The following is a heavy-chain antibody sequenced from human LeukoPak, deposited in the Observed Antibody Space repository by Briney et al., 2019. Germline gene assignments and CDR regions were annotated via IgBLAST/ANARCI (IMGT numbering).Heavy chain of an antibody. D-gene: IGHD6-13*01. J-gene: IGHJ4*02. Sequence: GGSLRLSCAASGFTFSSYAMTWVRQAPGKGLEWVSIISGASGGSTYYADSVKGRFTISRDNSKNTLYLQMNSLRAEDTALYYXARXXSSSWYXNXDYWGQXXXVTV. V-gene: IGHV3-23*01. CDR1: GFTFSSYA. CDR2: ISGASGGST. CDR3: ARXXSSSWYXNXDY.